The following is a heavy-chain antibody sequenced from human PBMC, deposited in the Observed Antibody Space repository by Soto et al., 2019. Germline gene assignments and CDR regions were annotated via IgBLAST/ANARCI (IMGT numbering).Heavy chain of an antibody. V-gene: IGHV4-61*01. J-gene: IGHJ4*02. CDR2: VSNSANS. CDR1: GDSVSSGNYY. CDR3: ARRESRGGWAAWF. D-gene: IGHD2-15*01. Sequence: SENLSLTCSVSGDSVSSGNYYRSWLQQSPGQGQEWVGHVSNSANSNYNPSPRRRVTISVHTPKNQFSLKLIFPTPAATAAYHYARRESRGGWAAWFWGQGILVTVSS.